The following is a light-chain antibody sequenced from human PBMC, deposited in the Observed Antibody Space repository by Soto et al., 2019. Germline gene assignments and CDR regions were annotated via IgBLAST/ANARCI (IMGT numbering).Light chain of an antibody. CDR2: DAS. CDR3: QHYGSSPWP. V-gene: IGKV3-20*01. CDR1: QTVSGSY. Sequence: EIVLTQSAGTLSLSPGERATLSCRASQTVSGSYLAWFQQKPCQAPRLLIYDASTRAAGVPDRFSGSGSGTDFSLTINRLEPEDFAVYYCQHYGSSPWPFGQGNKVEIK. J-gene: IGKJ1*01.